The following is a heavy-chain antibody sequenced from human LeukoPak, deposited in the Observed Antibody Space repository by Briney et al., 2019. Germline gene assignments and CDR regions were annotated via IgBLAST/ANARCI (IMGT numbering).Heavy chain of an antibody. J-gene: IGHJ6*02. V-gene: IGHV4-39*01. CDR1: GGSISSSSYY. CDR3: ASQIAVDGYYYGMDD. CDR2: IYYSGST. D-gene: IGHD6-19*01. Sequence: ETASLTCTVSGGSISSSSYYWGRIRQPPGKGLEWIGSIYYSGSTYYNPSLKSLVTISVDTSKNQFSLKLSSVTAADTAVYYCASQIAVDGYYYGMDDWGQGSTVAVSS.